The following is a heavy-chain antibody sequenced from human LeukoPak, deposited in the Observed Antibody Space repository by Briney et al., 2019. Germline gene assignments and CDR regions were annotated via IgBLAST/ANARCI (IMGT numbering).Heavy chain of an antibody. J-gene: IGHJ6*03. CDR1: GFTVSSNY. V-gene: IGHV3-53*01. Sequence: PGGSLRLSCAASGFTVSSNYMSWVRQAPGKGLEWVSVIYSGGSTYHADSVKGRFTISRDNSKNTLYLQMNSLRAEDTAVYYCARVPHPYYYYMDVWGKGTTVTVSS. CDR2: IYSGGST. CDR3: ARVPHPYYYYMDV.